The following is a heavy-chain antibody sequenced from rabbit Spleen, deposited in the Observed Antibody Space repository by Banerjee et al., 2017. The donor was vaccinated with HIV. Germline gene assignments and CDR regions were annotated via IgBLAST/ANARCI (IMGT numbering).Heavy chain of an antibody. D-gene: IGHD8-1*01. Sequence: QEQLEESGGDLVKPEGSLTLTCTASRFSFISDYWMYWVRQAPGKGLEWISCIAGGSSGFTYSATWAKGRFTISKTSSTTVTLQMTSLTVADTATYFCARDTGSSFSSYGMDLWGPGTLVTVS. CDR1: RFSFISDYW. V-gene: IGHV1S45*01. CDR3: ARDTGSSFSSYGMDL. J-gene: IGHJ6*01. CDR2: IAGGSSGFT.